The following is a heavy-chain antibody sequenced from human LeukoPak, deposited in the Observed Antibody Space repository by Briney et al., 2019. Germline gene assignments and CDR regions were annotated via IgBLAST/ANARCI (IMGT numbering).Heavy chain of an antibody. CDR1: GGTFSSYA. Sequence: SVKVSCKASGGTFSSYAISWVRQAPGQGLEWMGGIIPIFGTANYAQKFQGRVTITADESTSTAYMELNSLRSEDTAVYYCARGGGAMIWGYYYYYGMDVWGQGTTVTVSS. V-gene: IGHV1-69*01. CDR3: ARGGGAMIWGYYYYYGMDV. J-gene: IGHJ6*02. CDR2: IIPIFGTA. D-gene: IGHD3/OR15-3a*01.